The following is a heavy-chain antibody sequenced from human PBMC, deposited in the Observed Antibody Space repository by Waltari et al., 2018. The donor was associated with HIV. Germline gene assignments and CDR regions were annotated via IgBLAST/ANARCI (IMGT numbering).Heavy chain of an antibody. D-gene: IGHD2-21*02. J-gene: IGHJ6*02. CDR2: IYSGGST. Sequence: EVQLVESGGGLVQPGGSLRLSCAASGFTVSSNYMSWVRQAPGEGLGWVSVIYSGGSTYYADSVKGRFTISRDNSKNTLYLQMNSLRAEDTAVYYCASIAYCGGDCYPRGMDVWGQGTTVTVSS. CDR1: GFTVSSNY. CDR3: ASIAYCGGDCYPRGMDV. V-gene: IGHV3-66*01.